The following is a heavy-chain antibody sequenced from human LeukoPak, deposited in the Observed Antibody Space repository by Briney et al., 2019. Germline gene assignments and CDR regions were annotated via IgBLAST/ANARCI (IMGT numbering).Heavy chain of an antibody. CDR1: GGSVSSGSYY. CDR3: VRARDGYNPYFDY. CDR2: IYYSGST. V-gene: IGHV4-61*01. Sequence: NTSETLSLTCTVSGGSVSSGSYYWSWIRQPPGKGLEWIGYIYYSGSTNYNPSLKSRVTISVDTSKNQFSLKLSSVTAADTAVYYCVRARDGYNPYFDYWGQGTLVTVSS. J-gene: IGHJ4*02. D-gene: IGHD5-24*01.